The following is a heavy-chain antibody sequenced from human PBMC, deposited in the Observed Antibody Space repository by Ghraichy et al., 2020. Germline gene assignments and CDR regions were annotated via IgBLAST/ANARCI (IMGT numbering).Heavy chain of an antibody. CDR2: INAGNGNT. J-gene: IGHJ4*02. D-gene: IGHD6-19*01. Sequence: ASVKVSCKASGYTFTSYAMHWVRQPPGQRLEWMGWINAGNGNTKYSQKFQGGVTITRDTSASTAYMELSSLRSEDTAVYYCARDTTPQYSSGWSPHFDYWGQGTLVTVSS. CDR3: ARDTTPQYSSGWSPHFDY. V-gene: IGHV1-3*01. CDR1: GYTFTSYA.